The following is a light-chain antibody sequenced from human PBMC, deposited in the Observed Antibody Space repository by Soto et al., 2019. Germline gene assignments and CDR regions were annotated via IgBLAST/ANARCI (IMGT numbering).Light chain of an antibody. CDR1: QDIRNY. V-gene: IGKV1-9*01. CDR3: QQVNVYPST. CDR2: DAS. Sequence: IKLTQSLSSLSASVEDRVTVTCRASQDIRNYLAWYQQKPGKAPNLLIYDASTLHSGVPSRFSGGGSGTDFTLTISSLQAEDFATYYCQQVNVYPSTFGGGTKVDIK. J-gene: IGKJ4*01.